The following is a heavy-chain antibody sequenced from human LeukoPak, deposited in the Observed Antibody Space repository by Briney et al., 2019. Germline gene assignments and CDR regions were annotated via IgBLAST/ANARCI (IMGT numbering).Heavy chain of an antibody. D-gene: IGHD6-6*01. Sequence: GGSLRLSCAASGFTFNNYAMHWVRQAPGKGLEWVAVKSYDGSKKYYADSVKGRFTISRDNSKNTLYLQMNSLRAEDTAVYYCARDGGEQLVGPFDYWGQGTLVTVSS. CDR1: GFTFNNYA. V-gene: IGHV3-30-3*01. CDR2: KSYDGSKK. CDR3: ARDGGEQLVGPFDY. J-gene: IGHJ4*02.